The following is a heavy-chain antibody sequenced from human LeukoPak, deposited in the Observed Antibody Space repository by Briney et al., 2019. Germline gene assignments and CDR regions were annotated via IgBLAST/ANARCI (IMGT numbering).Heavy chain of an antibody. V-gene: IGHV1-3*01. Sequence: ASVKFSCKAFGYTFTSYAMHWVRQAPGQRLEWIWWINAGNGNTKYSQKFQGRVTITRDTSASTAYMELSSLRSEDTAVYYCARDPPPTYYGSGSYYSNWGQGTLVTVSS. D-gene: IGHD3-10*01. CDR1: GYTFTSYA. J-gene: IGHJ4*02. CDR3: ARDPPPTYYGSGSYYSN. CDR2: INAGNGNT.